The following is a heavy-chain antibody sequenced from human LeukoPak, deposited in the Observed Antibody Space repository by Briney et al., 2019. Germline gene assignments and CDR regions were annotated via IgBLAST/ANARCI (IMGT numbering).Heavy chain of an antibody. CDR1: GGSISSYY. D-gene: IGHD3-10*01. J-gene: IGHJ4*02. V-gene: IGHV4-59*08. Sequence: SETLSLTCAVSGGSISSYYWSWIRQPPGMGLEWIGYIYYSGSTNYNPSLKSRVTISVDTSKNQFSLKLSSVTAADTAVYYCASSYYGSGSYRDWGQGTLVTVSS. CDR3: ASSYYGSGSYRD. CDR2: IYYSGST.